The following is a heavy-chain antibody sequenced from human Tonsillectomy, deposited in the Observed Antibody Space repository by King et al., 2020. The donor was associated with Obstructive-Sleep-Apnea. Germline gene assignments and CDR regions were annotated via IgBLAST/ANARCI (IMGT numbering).Heavy chain of an antibody. J-gene: IGHJ4*02. CDR2: INPYSGGT. CDR1: GYSFTDYY. V-gene: IGHV1-2*02. D-gene: IGHD3-10*01. CDR3: ARLLWFAEVDY. Sequence: VQLVESGAEVRKPGASVKVSCKASGYSFTDYYLHWVRQAPGQGLEWMGWINPYSGGTNCAQKFQGRVTMTRDTSITTADMELSRLRSDDTAVYYCARLLWFAEVDYWGQGTLVTVSS.